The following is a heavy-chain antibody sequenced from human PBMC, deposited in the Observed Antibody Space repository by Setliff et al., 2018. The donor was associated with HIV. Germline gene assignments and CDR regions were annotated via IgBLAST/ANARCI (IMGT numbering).Heavy chain of an antibody. CDR3: ASARIPTGGTSTSLDF. Sequence: GGSLRLSCAASGFTFSSYWMSWVRQAPGKGLEWVANINQDGSETYYVDSVKGRLTISRDNSKNTLYLQLHSLRHDDTAVYYCASARIPTGGTSTSLDFWGQGTLVTVSS. J-gene: IGHJ4*02. D-gene: IGHD1-1*01. CDR2: INQDGSET. CDR1: GFTFSSYW. V-gene: IGHV3-7*01.